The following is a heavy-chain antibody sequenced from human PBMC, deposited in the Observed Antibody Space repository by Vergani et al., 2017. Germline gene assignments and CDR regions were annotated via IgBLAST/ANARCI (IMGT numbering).Heavy chain of an antibody. CDR3: TRHVPCGDGACLHFDH. Sequence: EVMLVQSGAEVKKPGESLKISCKYSESSFISNEIAWVRQMSGKGLQWMWNINTIDSKIAYSPSFQGQAIMSLDKSITTAYLQWRSLKASDTAIYYCTRHVPCGDGACLHFDHWGQGTQVTVSS. V-gene: IGHV5-51*01. D-gene: IGHD2-21*01. CDR2: INTIDSKI. CDR1: ESSFISNE. J-gene: IGHJ4*02.